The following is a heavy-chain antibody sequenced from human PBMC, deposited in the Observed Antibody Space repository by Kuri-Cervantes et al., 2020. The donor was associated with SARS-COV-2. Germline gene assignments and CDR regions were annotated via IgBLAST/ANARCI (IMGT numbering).Heavy chain of an antibody. V-gene: IGHV1-18*04. D-gene: IGHD3-22*01. CDR2: ISAYSGNT. CDR1: GYTFTIYG. Sequence: ASVKVSCKASGYTFTIYGISWVRQAPGQGLEWMGWISAYSGNTNYAQNLQGRVTMTTDTSTSTAYMELRSLRSDDTAVYYCARVYGDYYDSSGYSVGNAFDIWGQGTMVTDSS. J-gene: IGHJ3*02. CDR3: ARVYGDYYDSSGYSVGNAFDI.